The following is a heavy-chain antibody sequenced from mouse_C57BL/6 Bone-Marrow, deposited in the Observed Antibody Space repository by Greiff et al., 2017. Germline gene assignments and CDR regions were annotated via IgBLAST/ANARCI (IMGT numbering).Heavy chain of an antibody. CDR1: GYTFTSYG. CDR2: IYPRSGNT. J-gene: IGHJ4*01. Sequence: VKLVESGAELARPGASVKLSCKASGYTFTSYGISWVKQRPGQGLEWIGEIYPRSGNTYYTEKFKGKATLTADKSSSTAYMELRSLTSEDSAVYFCAFYGHYAMDYWGQGTSVTVSS. V-gene: IGHV1-81*01. CDR3: AFYGHYAMDY. D-gene: IGHD1-1*01.